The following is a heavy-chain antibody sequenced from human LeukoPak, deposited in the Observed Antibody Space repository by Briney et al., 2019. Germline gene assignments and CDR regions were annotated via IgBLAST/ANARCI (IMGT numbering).Heavy chain of an antibody. CDR1: GFTFSSYE. J-gene: IGHJ4*02. Sequence: PGGSLRLSCAASGFTFSSYEMNWVRQAPGKGLEWVSASVISVGGTTTYYADSVKGRFTISRDNSKNTLYLQMNSLRAEDTAIYYCAKGASDFDYWGQGTLVTVSS. CDR3: AKGASDFDY. D-gene: IGHD1-26*01. CDR2: ISVGGTTT. V-gene: IGHV3-23*01.